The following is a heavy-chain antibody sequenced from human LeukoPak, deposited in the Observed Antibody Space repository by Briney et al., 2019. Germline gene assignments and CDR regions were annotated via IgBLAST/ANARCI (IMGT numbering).Heavy chain of an antibody. D-gene: IGHD6-19*01. CDR2: ISSSSSSYI. CDR3: ARSFSSGWYFDY. J-gene: IGHJ4*02. V-gene: IGHV3-21*01. CDR1: GFTFSSYS. Sequence: GGSLRLSCAASGFTFSSYSMNWVRQAPGKGLEWVSSISSSSSSYIYYADSVKGRFTISRDNAKNSLYLQMNSLRAEDTAVYYCARSFSSGWYFDYWGQGTLVTVSS.